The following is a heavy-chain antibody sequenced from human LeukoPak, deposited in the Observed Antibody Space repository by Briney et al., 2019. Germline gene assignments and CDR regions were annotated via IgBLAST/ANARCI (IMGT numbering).Heavy chain of an antibody. D-gene: IGHD6-19*01. J-gene: IGHJ4*02. CDR2: ISWNSAIV. Sequence: SGTSLRLSCAASGFIFDDYAMHWVRQAPGKGLEWVSGISWNSAIVVYADSVKGRFTISRDNAKNSLYLQMNSLRPEDTAFYFCTKGHLGVAGSYYFDSWGLGTLVIVSA. CDR3: TKGHLGVAGSYYFDS. CDR1: GFIFDDYA. V-gene: IGHV3-9*01.